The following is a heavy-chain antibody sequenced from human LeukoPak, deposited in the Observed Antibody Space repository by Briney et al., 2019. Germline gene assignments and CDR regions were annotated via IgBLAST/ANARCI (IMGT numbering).Heavy chain of an antibody. CDR2: VDPEDGET. D-gene: IGHD6-13*01. CDR3: ATGDSSPDY. V-gene: IGHV1-69-2*01. CDR1: GYTFTDYY. Sequence: VASVKVSCKVSGYTFTDYYMHWVQQAPGKGLEWMGLVDPEDGETIYAEKFQGRVTITADTSTGTAYMELSSLRSEDTAVYYCATGDSSPDYWGQGTLVTVSS. J-gene: IGHJ4*02.